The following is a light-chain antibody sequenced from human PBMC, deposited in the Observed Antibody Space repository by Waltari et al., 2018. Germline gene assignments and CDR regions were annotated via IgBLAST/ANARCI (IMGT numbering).Light chain of an antibody. V-gene: IGLV1-40*01. J-gene: IGLJ1*01. Sequence: QSMLTQPPSVSGAPGQRVTISCSNIGAHLDVHWYQQLPGSAPKLLIYANTNRPSGFPDRFSGSKSGTSASLAITGLQAEDEADYYCQSYDVTLRYVFGPGTKVTVL. CDR1: SNIGAHLD. CDR3: QSYDVTLRYV. CDR2: ANT.